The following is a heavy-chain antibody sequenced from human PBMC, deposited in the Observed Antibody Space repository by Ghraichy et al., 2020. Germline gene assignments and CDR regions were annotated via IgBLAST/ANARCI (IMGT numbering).Heavy chain of an antibody. CDR1: GGSFSGYY. D-gene: IGHD3-10*01. CDR3: ARALYGSGSYYF. J-gene: IGHJ4*02. Sequence: SETLSLTCAVYGGSFSGYYWSWIRQPPGKGLEWIGEINHSGSTNYNPSLKSRVTISVDTSKNQFSLKLSSVTAADTAVYYCARALYGSGSYYFWGQGTLVTVSS. CDR2: INHSGST. V-gene: IGHV4-34*01.